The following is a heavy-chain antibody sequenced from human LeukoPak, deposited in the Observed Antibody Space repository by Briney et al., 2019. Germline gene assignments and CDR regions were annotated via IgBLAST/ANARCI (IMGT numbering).Heavy chain of an antibody. D-gene: IGHD3-16*02. Sequence: PSETLSLTCTVSGGSISSYYWSWIRQPPGKGLEWIGYIYYSGSTNYNPSLKSRATISVDTSKNQFSLKLSSVTAADTAVYYCASGYYDYVWGSYRSWYFDYWGQGTLVTVSS. J-gene: IGHJ4*02. CDR1: GGSISSYY. CDR3: ASGYYDYVWGSYRSWYFDY. V-gene: IGHV4-59*01. CDR2: IYYSGST.